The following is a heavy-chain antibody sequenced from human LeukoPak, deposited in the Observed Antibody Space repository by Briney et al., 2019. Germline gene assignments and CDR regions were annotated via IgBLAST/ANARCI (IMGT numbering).Heavy chain of an antibody. CDR3: ARALLWFGEFPSYYYYYMDV. CDR1: GGSISSSSYY. J-gene: IGHJ6*03. D-gene: IGHD3-10*01. Sequence: PSETLSLTCTVSGGSISSSSYYWGWIRQPPGKGLEWIGSIYYSGSTYYNPSLKSRVTISVDTSKNQFSLKLSSVTAADTAVYYCARALLWFGEFPSYYYYYMDVWGKGTTVTVSS. V-gene: IGHV4-39*01. CDR2: IYYSGST.